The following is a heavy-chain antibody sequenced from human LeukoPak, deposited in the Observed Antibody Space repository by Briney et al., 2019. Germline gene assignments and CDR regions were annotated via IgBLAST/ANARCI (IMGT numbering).Heavy chain of an antibody. CDR2: IDSGGST. Sequence: GGSLRLSCAASGFTVSSNFMSWVRQAPGKGLEWVSLIDSGGSTYYADSVKGRFTISRDISKNTLFLQLNSLRAEDTAVYYCARGGVVVAAIDAFDIWGQGTLVTVSS. V-gene: IGHV3-66*01. D-gene: IGHD2-15*01. CDR1: GFTVSSNF. J-gene: IGHJ3*02. CDR3: ARGGVVVAAIDAFDI.